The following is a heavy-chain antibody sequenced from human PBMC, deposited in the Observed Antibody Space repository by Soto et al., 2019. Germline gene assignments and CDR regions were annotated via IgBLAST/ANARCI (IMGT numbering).Heavy chain of an antibody. D-gene: IGHD3-3*01. CDR2: IYYSGST. Sequence: QVQLQESGPGLVKPSQTLSLSCTVSGGSISSGGYYWSWIRQQPGKGLEWIGYIYYSGSTYYNPSLRSRMTIAVDTSKNQFSLMRSPVTAADTAVYYGARSVDFWSGNCYFDLWGQGTLVTVSS. CDR1: GGSISSGGYY. J-gene: IGHJ4*02. V-gene: IGHV4-31*03. CDR3: ARSVDFWSGNCYFDL.